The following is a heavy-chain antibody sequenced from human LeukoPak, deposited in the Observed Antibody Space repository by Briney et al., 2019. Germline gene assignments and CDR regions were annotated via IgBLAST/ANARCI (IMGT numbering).Heavy chain of an antibody. CDR3: VRGGSSSWPYYYYYMDV. V-gene: IGHV4-39*07. CDR2: IYYSGST. J-gene: IGHJ6*03. CDR1: GGSISSSSYY. Sequence: SETLSLTCTVSGGSISSSSYYWVWIRQPPGKGLEWIGSIYYSGSTYYNPSLKSRVTISVDTSKNQFSLRLSSVTAADTAVYYCVRGGSSSWPYYYYYMDVWGKGTTVTVSS. D-gene: IGHD6-13*01.